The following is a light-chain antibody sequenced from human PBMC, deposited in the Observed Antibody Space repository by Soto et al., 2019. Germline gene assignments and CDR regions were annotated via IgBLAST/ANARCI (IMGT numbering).Light chain of an antibody. CDR2: GNS. CDR3: QSYDSSLSVV. V-gene: IGLV1-40*01. Sequence: QSVLTQPPSVSGAPGQRVTISCTGSSSNIGAGYDVHWYQQLPGTAPKLLIYGNSNRPSGVPDPFSGSKSGTSASLAITGLQAEDEADYYCQSYDSSLSVVFGAGTKLTVL. CDR1: SSNIGAGYD. J-gene: IGLJ2*01.